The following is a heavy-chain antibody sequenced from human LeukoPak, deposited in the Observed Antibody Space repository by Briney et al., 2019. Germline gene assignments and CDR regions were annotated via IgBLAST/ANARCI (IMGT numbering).Heavy chain of an antibody. J-gene: IGHJ6*02. D-gene: IGHD1-1*01. CDR2: IYPADSDI. CDR3: ARLSGTTPYYYGMDV. Sequence: GESLKISCKGSGYSINNYWIAWVRQLPGKGLEWMGIIYPADSDIRYSPSFQGQVTISADKSISTAYLQWSSLKASDTAMYYCARLSGTTPYYYGMDVWGQGTTVTVSS. CDR1: GYSINNYW. V-gene: IGHV5-51*01.